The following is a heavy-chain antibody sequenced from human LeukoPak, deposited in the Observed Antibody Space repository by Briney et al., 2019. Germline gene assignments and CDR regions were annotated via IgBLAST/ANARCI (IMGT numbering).Heavy chain of an antibody. Sequence: SETLSLTCTVSGGSISSGSYYWSWIRQPAGKGLEWIGRIYTSGSTNYNPSLKSRVTISVDTSKNQFSLKLSSVTAANTAVYYCARDEKASLIVWPYYWGQGTLVTVSS. CDR1: GGSISSGSYY. D-gene: IGHD2-15*01. J-gene: IGHJ4*02. CDR2: IYTSGST. CDR3: ARDEKASLIVWPYY. V-gene: IGHV4-61*02.